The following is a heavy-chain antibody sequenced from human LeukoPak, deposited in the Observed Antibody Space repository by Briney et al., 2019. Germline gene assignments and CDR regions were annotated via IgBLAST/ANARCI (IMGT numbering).Heavy chain of an antibody. V-gene: IGHV3-49*04. CDR1: GFTFGDYA. Sequence: GGSLRLSCTASGFTFGDYAMSWVRQAPGKGLEWVGFIRSKAYGGTTEYAASVKGRFTISRDDSKSIAYLQMNSLKTEDTAVYYCTRDTGYKDYWGQGTLVTVSS. CDR2: IRSKAYGGTT. D-gene: IGHD1-14*01. CDR3: TRDTGYKDY. J-gene: IGHJ4*02.